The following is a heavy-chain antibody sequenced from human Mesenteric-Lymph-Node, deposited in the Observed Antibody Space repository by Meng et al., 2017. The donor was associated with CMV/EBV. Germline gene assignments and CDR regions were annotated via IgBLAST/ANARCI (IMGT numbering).Heavy chain of an antibody. D-gene: IGHD2-2*01. CDR2: IKEDGREK. V-gene: IGHV3-7*01. Sequence: GESLKISCAASGFTFSYSSMSWVRQAPGKGLEWVATIKEDGREKNYVDSVKGRFTISRDNAKNSLYLQMNSLRAEDTAVYYCARDFRPADKDFDYYYGMDVWGQGTTVTVSS. J-gene: IGHJ6*02. CDR3: ARDFRPADKDFDYYYGMDV. CDR1: GFTFSYSS.